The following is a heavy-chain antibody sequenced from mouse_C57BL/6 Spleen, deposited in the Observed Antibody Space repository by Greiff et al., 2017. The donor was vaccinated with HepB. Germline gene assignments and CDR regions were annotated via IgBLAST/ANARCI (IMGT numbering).Heavy chain of an antibody. CDR2: INPSTGGT. J-gene: IGHJ3*01. V-gene: IGHV1-42*01. CDR3: AASFAY. CDR1: GYSFTGYY. D-gene: IGHD6-1*01. Sequence: LVESGPELVKPGASVKISCKASGYSFTGYYMNWVKQSPEKSLEWIGEINPSTGGTTYNQKFKAKATLTVDKSSSTAYMQLKSLTSEDSAVYYWAASFAYWGQGTLVTVSA.